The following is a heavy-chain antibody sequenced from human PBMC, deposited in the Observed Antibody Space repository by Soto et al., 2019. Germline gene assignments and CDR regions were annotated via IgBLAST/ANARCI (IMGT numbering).Heavy chain of an antibody. CDR1: GYTFTSYV. Sequence: KRSCKASGYTFTSYVMRWVRQAHGQRLEWMGWINAGNGNTKYSQKFQGRVTITRDTSASTAYMELSSLRSEDTAMYYCARVLVITSTTLDYWGQAPLVTVS. CDR2: INAGNGNT. CDR3: ARVLVITSTTLDY. V-gene: IGHV1-3*01. D-gene: IGHD3-16*01. J-gene: IGHJ4*02.